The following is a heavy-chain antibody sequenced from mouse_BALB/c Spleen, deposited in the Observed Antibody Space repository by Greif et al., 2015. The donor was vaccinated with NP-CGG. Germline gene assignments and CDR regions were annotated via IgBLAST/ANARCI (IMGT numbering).Heavy chain of an antibody. V-gene: IGHV5-6-5*01. Sequence: EVKLMESGGGLVKPGGSLKLSCAASGFTFSSYAMSWVRQTPEKRLEWVASISSGGSTYYPDSVKGRFTISRDNARNILYLQMSSLRSEDTAMYYCARGYGSSFDYWGQGTTLTVSS. CDR1: GFTFSSYA. CDR3: ARGYGSSFDY. CDR2: ISSGGST. J-gene: IGHJ2*01. D-gene: IGHD1-1*01.